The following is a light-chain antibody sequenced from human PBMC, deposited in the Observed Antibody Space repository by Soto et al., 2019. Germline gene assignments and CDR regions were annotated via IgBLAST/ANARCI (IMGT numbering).Light chain of an antibody. Sequence: IQLTQSPSSLSASGGDRVTVTCRASQDIRNYLALYQQKPCKAHTLLICDASTLYSGVPSRFSGSGSGTDFTLTISGLQPEDFAAYYSQQLRSYPSTFGGGTKVEI. J-gene: IGKJ4*01. V-gene: IGKV1-9*01. CDR2: DAS. CDR3: QQLRSYPST. CDR1: QDIRNY.